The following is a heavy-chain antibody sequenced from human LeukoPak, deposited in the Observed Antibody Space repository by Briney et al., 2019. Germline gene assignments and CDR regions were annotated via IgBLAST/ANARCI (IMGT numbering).Heavy chain of an antibody. J-gene: IGHJ3*02. CDR2: ISYDGSNE. CDR3: ARASQDVHDAFDI. CDR1: GFTFSSYV. V-gene: IGHV3-30*04. D-gene: IGHD6-6*01. Sequence: GGPLRLSCAASGFTFSSYVMHWVRQAPGKGVEWVAIISYDGSNEYYADSVKGRFTISRDNAKNSLYLQMNSLRAEDTAVYYCARASQDVHDAFDIWGQGTMVTVSS.